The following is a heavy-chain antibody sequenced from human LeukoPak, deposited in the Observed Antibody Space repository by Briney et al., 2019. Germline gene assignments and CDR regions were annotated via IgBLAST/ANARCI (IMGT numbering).Heavy chain of an antibody. V-gene: IGHV5-51*01. Sequence: GESLKISCKGSGYSFTSYWIGWVRQMPGKGLEWMGIIYPDDPDTRYSPSFQGQVTISADKSISTAYLQWSSLKASDTAMYYCASPSYCGGDCYPYYFDYWGQGTLVTVSS. CDR2: IYPDDPDT. CDR1: GYSFTSYW. CDR3: ASPSYCGGDCYPYYFDY. J-gene: IGHJ4*02. D-gene: IGHD2-21*01.